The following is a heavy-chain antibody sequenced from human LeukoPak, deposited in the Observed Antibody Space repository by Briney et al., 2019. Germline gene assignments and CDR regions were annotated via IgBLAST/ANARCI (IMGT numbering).Heavy chain of an antibody. CDR3: ARLISGYDYGLGY. CDR2: INPNSGGT. CDR1: GYTFTGYY. J-gene: IGHJ4*02. V-gene: IGHV1-2*04. D-gene: IGHD5-12*01. Sequence: ASVKVSCKASGYTFTGYYMHWVRQAPGQGLEWMGWINPNSGGTNYAQKFQGWVTMTRDTSISTAYMELSRLRSDDTAVYYCARLISGYDYGLGYWGQGTLVTVSS.